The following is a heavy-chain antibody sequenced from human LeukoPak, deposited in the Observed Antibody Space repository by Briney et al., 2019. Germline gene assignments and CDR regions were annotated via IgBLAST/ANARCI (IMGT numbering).Heavy chain of an antibody. CDR3: ARRERWLQIGAFDI. CDR1: GGSFSAYY. V-gene: IGHV4-34*01. D-gene: IGHD5-24*01. J-gene: IGHJ3*02. CDR2: INNSGST. Sequence: SETLSLTCVVYGGSFSAYYWSWIRQPPEKGLEWIGEINNSGSTNYNPSLKSRVTISVDTSKNLFSLKLTSVTAADTAVYYCARRERWLQIGAFDIWGQGTMVTVSS.